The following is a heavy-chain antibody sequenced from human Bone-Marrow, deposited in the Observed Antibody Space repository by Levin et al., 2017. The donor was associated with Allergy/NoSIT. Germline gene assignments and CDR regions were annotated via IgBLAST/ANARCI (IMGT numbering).Heavy chain of an antibody. CDR2: IYYSGTT. Sequence: PSETLSLTCTVSGASISNYYWSWIRQPPGKGLEWIGYIYYSGTTNYNPSLKSRVTISLDTSKNQFSLRLTSVTAADTAVYYCAREVTSPGYLDLWGRGTLVTVSS. CDR3: AREVTSPGYLDL. V-gene: IGHV4-59*12. J-gene: IGHJ2*01. D-gene: IGHD2-21*02. CDR1: GASISNYY.